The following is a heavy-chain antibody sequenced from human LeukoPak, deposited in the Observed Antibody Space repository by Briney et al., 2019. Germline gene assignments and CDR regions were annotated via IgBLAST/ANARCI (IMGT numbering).Heavy chain of an antibody. J-gene: IGHJ4*02. V-gene: IGHV1-69*02. D-gene: IGHD4-23*01. CDR3: ARSFGIAYTGV. CDR2: IIPILGIA. Sequence: ASVKVSCKASGGTFSSYTISWVRQAPGRGLEWMGRIIPILGIANYAQKFQGRVTITADKSTSTAYMELSSLRSEDTAVYYCARSFGIAYTGVWGQGTLVTVSS. CDR1: GGTFSSYT.